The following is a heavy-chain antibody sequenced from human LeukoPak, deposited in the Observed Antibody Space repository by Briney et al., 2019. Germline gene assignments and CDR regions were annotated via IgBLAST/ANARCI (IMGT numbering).Heavy chain of an antibody. Sequence: GASVKVSCKASGYGFTGYYIQWLRQAPGQGLEWMGIINPSGGSTSYAQKFQCRVTMTRDTSTSTVYMELSSLRSEDTAVYYCAREAPEVVDWGQGTLVTVSS. CDR1: GYGFTGYY. CDR3: AREAPEVVD. CDR2: INPSGGST. V-gene: IGHV1-46*01. D-gene: IGHD3-16*02. J-gene: IGHJ4*02.